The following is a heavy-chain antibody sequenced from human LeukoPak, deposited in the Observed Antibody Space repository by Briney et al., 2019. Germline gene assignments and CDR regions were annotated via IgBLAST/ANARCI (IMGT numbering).Heavy chain of an antibody. D-gene: IGHD3-22*01. Sequence: ASVKVSCKASGYTFTSYGISWVRQAPGQGLEWMGWISAYNGNTNYAQKFQGRVTITADESTSTAYMELSSLRSEDTAVYYCARGGDSSGPGAFDIWGQGTMVTVSS. CDR3: ARGGDSSGPGAFDI. V-gene: IGHV1-18*01. CDR2: ISAYNGNT. CDR1: GYTFTSYG. J-gene: IGHJ3*02.